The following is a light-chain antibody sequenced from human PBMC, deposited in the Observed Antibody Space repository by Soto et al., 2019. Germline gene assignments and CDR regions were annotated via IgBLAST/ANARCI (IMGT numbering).Light chain of an antibody. J-gene: IGKJ5*01. CDR2: TAS. CDR3: QQAASFPIT. CDR1: QGVSTW. Sequence: DIQVSQSQSSVSASVGDRVTITCRASQGVSTWLAWYQQKPGKAHNLLIYTASSLQSGVPSRFSGSGSGTDFTLTINGLQPEDFATYYCQQAASFPITFGQGRRLEI. V-gene: IGKV1-12*01.